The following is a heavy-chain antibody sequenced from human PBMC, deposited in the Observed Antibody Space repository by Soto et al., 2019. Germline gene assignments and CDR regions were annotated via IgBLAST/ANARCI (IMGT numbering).Heavy chain of an antibody. Sequence: GASVKVSCKASGYTFTSNDINWVRQATGQGLEWMGWMNPNSGNTGYAQKFQGRVTMTRNTSISTAYMELSSVTAADTAVYYCARAEDYYYYGMDVWGQGTTVTVSS. CDR1: GYTFTSND. CDR2: MNPNSGNT. J-gene: IGHJ6*02. V-gene: IGHV1-8*01. CDR3: ARAEDYYYYGMDV.